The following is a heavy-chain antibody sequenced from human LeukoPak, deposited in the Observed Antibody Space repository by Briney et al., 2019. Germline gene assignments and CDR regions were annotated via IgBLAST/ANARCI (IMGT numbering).Heavy chain of an antibody. CDR2: IKQDGSEK. CDR3: ARVNKYCSGVSCYSTY. D-gene: IGHD2-15*01. Sequence: GSLRLSCAASGFTFSSYWMSWVRQAPGKGLEWVANIKQDGSEKYYVDSVKGRFTISRDNGKNSLCLQMNSLRVEDTAVYYCARVNKYCSGVSCYSTYWGQGTLVTVSS. CDR1: GFTFSSYW. J-gene: IGHJ4*02. V-gene: IGHV3-7*04.